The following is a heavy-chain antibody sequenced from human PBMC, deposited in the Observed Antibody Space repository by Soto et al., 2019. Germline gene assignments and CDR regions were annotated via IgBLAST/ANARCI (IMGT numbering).Heavy chain of an antibody. CDR2: ISYDGSNK. J-gene: IGHJ6*02. CDR1: GFTFSSYA. Sequence: GGSLRLSCAASGFTFSSYAMHWVRQAPGKGLEWVAVISYDGSNKYYADSVNGRFTISRDNSKNTLYLQMNSLRAEDTAVYYCARDRNHGTTSGDGYYYYYGMDVWGQGTTVTVSS. D-gene: IGHD7-27*01. CDR3: ARDRNHGTTSGDGYYYYYGMDV. V-gene: IGHV3-30-3*01.